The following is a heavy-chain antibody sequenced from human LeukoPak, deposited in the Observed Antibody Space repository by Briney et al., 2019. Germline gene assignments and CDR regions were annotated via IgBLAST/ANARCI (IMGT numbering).Heavy chain of an antibody. CDR1: GDSITNSRHS. CDR3: ARHLGSTSFYGDGFDY. V-gene: IGHV4-39*01. D-gene: IGHD2-2*01. J-gene: IGHJ4*02. CDR2: IYYSGST. Sequence: PSETLSLTCAVSGDSITNSRHSWGWIRQPPGKGLEWIATIYYSGSTYYNPSLKSRVTISVDTSKNQFSLRLSSVTAADTAVYYCARHLGSTSFYGDGFDYWGQGSLVTVSS.